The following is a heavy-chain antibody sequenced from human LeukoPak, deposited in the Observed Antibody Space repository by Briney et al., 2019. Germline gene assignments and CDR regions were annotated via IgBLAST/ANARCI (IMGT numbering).Heavy chain of an antibody. CDR3: ARHEGYSYGSDFDY. D-gene: IGHD5-18*01. CDR1: GGSFSGYY. Sequence: SETLSLTCAVYGGSFSGYYWSWIRQPPGKGLEWIGSIYYSGSTYYNPSLKSRVTISVDTSKNQFSLKLSSVTAADTAVYYCARHEGYSYGSDFDYWGQGTLVTVSS. V-gene: IGHV4-34*01. CDR2: IYYSGST. J-gene: IGHJ4*02.